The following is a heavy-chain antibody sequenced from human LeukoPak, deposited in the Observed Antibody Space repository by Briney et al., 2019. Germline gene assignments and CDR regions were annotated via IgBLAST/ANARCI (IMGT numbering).Heavy chain of an antibody. CDR1: GGSMSNYN. Sequence: SETLSLTCAVSGGSMSNYNWNWIRQPPGKGLEWIGYIYHSGSTKYNPSLKSRFIISIDTSKSQFSLKLSSVTAADTAVYYCARHGWELLDYWGQGTLVTVSS. D-gene: IGHD1-26*01. J-gene: IGHJ4*02. V-gene: IGHV4-59*08. CDR3: ARHGWELLDY. CDR2: IYHSGST.